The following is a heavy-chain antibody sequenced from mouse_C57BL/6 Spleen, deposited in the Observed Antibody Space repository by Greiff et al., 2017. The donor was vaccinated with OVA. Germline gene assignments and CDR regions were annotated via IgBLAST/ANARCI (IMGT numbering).Heavy chain of an antibody. J-gene: IGHJ2*01. V-gene: IGHV5-17*01. CDR1: GFTFSDYG. D-gene: IGHD1-1*01. CDR2: ISSGSSTI. Sequence: EVKLMESGGGLVKPGGSLKLSCAASGFTFSDYGMHWVRQAPEKGLEWVAYISSGSSTIYYADTVKGRFTISRDNAKNTLFLQMTSLRSEDTAMYYCARGENYYGSSFDYWGQGTTLTVSS. CDR3: ARGENYYGSSFDY.